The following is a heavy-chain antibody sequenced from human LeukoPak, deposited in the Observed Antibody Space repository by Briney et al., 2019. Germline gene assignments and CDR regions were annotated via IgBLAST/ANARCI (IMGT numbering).Heavy chain of an antibody. D-gene: IGHD2-2*02. CDR2: ISGSGNGT. J-gene: IGHJ6*02. V-gene: IGHV3-23*01. CDR3: AKDLLGYCTSTSCYIWGMDV. CDR1: GFTFRTYA. Sequence: GGSLRLSCTASGFTFRTYAMNWVRQAPGKGLEWLSGISGSGNGTYYADSVKGRFIISRDNSKNMVYLQMNSLTVEDTATYYCAKDLLGYCTSTSCYIWGMDVWGQGTTVTVSS.